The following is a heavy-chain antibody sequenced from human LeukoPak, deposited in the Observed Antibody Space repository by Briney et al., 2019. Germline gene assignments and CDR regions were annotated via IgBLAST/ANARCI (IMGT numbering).Heavy chain of an antibody. J-gene: IGHJ4*02. Sequence: PGGSLRLSCAASGFTFSDYEMNWVRQAPGKGLEWVSNIGSSGTTIYYADSVKGRFTISRDNSKNTLYLQLNSLRVEDTAIYYCAKGQELDDGVFDSWGQGTLVTVSS. CDR1: GFTFSDYE. D-gene: IGHD1-1*01. V-gene: IGHV3-48*03. CDR3: AKGQELDDGVFDS. CDR2: IGSSGTTI.